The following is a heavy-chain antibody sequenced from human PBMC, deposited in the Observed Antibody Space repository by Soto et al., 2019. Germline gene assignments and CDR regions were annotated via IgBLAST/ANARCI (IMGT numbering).Heavy chain of an antibody. CDR3: AKDRLWGSSDRGAPDDFEV. CDR1: GGSISSRNW. CDR2: IYQSGST. D-gene: IGHD6-6*01. V-gene: IGHV4-4*02. Sequence: ASETLSLTCTVSGGSISSRNWWSWLRQSPTKGLEWIGEIYQSGSTNYNPSLESRVTISVDKSKNQFSLELTSLTAADTAVYYCAKDRLWGSSDRGAPDDFEVWGQGTMVTVSS. J-gene: IGHJ3*01.